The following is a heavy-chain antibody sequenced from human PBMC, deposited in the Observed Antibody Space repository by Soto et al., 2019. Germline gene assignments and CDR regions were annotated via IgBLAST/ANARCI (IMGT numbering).Heavy chain of an antibody. CDR2: IYSGGST. CDR1: GFTVSSNY. Sequence: GGSLRLSCAASGFTVSSNYMSWVRQAPGKGLEWVSVIYSGGSTCYADSVKGRFTISRDNSKNTLYLQMNSLRAEDTAVYYCASLPNIVVVPAAFDYWGQGTLVTVSS. CDR3: ASLPNIVVVPAAFDY. V-gene: IGHV3-66*01. J-gene: IGHJ4*02. D-gene: IGHD2-2*01.